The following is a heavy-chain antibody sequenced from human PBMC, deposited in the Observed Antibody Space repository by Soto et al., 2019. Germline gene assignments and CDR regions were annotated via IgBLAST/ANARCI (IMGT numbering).Heavy chain of an antibody. CDR3: ARDRSWHQLVWHYFDY. J-gene: IGHJ4*02. CDR2: INWNGDTT. D-gene: IGHD6-13*01. Sequence: PGGSLRLSCAASGFTFDDYGMSWVRQAPGKGLEWVSGINWNGDTTGYADSVKGRFTISRDNAKNSLYLQMNSLRAEDTALYYCARDRSWHQLVWHYFDYWGQGTLVTVAS. CDR1: GFTFDDYG. V-gene: IGHV3-20*04.